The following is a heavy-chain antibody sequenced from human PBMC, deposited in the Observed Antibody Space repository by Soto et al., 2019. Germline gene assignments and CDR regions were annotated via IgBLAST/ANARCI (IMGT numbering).Heavy chain of an antibody. V-gene: IGHV4-30-2*01. Sequence: QLQMQDSGSGLVKPSQTLSLTCAVSGGSINSGGYSWIWIRQPPGKGLEWIGYIYHSRSTYYNPSLKSRVTISVDRSKHQFSLKLSSVTAADTAVYYCARAVSGGQEDYWGQGTLVTVSS. CDR2: IYHSRST. J-gene: IGHJ4*02. D-gene: IGHD1-20*01. CDR3: ARAVSGGQEDY. CDR1: GGSINSGGYS.